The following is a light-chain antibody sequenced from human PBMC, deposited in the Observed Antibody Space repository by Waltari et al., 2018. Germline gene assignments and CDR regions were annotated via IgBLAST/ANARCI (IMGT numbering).Light chain of an antibody. Sequence: EVVLTQSPATLSLSPGERATLSCRASQSVSNSLACYRQKPGQAPSLLIYDASTRAAGIPCRFSGSGSATDFTLTISSLEPEDFAVYYCQLRTGWPMTFGQGTRLEIK. CDR3: QLRTGWPMT. CDR1: QSVSNS. J-gene: IGKJ5*01. V-gene: IGKV3-11*01. CDR2: DAS.